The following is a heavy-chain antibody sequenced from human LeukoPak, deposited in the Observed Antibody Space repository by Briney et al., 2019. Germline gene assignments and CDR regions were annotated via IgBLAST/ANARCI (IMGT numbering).Heavy chain of an antibody. V-gene: IGHV3-23*01. CDR2: ISGSGGST. J-gene: IGHJ4*02. D-gene: IGHD3-22*01. Sequence: PGGSLRLSCAASGFTFSSYAMSWVRQAPGKGLEWVSAISGSGGSTYYADSVEGRFTISRDNSKNTLYLQMNSLRAEDTAVYYCAKDLRQYYYDSSGYYPYWGQGTLVTVSS. CDR3: AKDLRQYYYDSSGYYPY. CDR1: GFTFSSYA.